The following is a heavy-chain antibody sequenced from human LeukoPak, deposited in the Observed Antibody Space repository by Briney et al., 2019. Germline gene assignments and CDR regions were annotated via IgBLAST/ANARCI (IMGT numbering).Heavy chain of an antibody. CDR2: IYYSGST. V-gene: IGHV4-59*01. CDR1: GDSISSYY. Sequence: SETLSLTCTVSGDSISSYYWSWIRQPPGKGLEWIGYIYYSGSTNYNPPLKSRVTISVDTSKNQFSLKLSSVTAADTAVYYCARDRDYYYGMGVWGQGTTVTVSS. J-gene: IGHJ6*02. D-gene: IGHD3-10*01. CDR3: ARDRDYYYGMGV.